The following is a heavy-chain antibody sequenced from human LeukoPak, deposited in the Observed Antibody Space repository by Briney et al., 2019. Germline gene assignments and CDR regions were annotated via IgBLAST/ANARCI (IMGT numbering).Heavy chain of an antibody. J-gene: IGHJ4*02. CDR1: GFTFSSYS. V-gene: IGHV3-21*01. Sequence: GGSLRLSCAASGFTFSSYSMNWVRQAPGKGLEWVSSISSSSSYIYYADSVKGRFTISRGNAKNSLYLQMNSLRAEDTAVYYCARVLNNYGDGYWGQGTLVTVSS. D-gene: IGHD4-17*01. CDR3: ARVLNNYGDGY. CDR2: ISSSSSYI.